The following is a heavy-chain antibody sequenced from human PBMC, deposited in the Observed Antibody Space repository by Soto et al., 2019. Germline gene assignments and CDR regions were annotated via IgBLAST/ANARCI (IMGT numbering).Heavy chain of an antibody. CDR1: GYTFTSYY. V-gene: IGHV1-46*01. D-gene: IGHD5-12*01. Sequence: ASVKVSCKASGYTFTSYYMHWVRQAPGQGLEWMGIINPSGGSTSYAQKFQGRVTMTRDTSTSTVYMELSSLRSEDTAVYYCARGEMATIYYYYYGMDVWGQGTTVTVSS. J-gene: IGHJ6*02. CDR3: ARGEMATIYYYYYGMDV. CDR2: INPSGGST.